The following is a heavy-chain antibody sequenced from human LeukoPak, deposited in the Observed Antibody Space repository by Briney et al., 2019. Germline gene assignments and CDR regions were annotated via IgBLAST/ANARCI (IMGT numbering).Heavy chain of an antibody. D-gene: IGHD3-22*01. Sequence: SETLSLTCTVSGASINSYFWSWIRQPAGKGLEWIGRIYTSGSTNYNPSLKSRVTMSVDTSKNQFSLKLSSVTAADTAVYYCVISSGYYTYDYWGQGTLVTVSS. J-gene: IGHJ4*02. V-gene: IGHV4-4*07. CDR1: GASINSYF. CDR3: VISSGYYTYDY. CDR2: IYTSGST.